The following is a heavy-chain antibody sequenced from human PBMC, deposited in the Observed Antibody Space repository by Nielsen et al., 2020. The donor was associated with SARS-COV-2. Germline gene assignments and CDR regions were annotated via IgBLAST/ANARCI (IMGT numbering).Heavy chain of an antibody. D-gene: IGHD3-22*01. CDR1: GFTFSDYT. J-gene: IGHJ4*02. Sequence: GGSLRLSCAASGFTFSDYTMNWVRQAPGKGLEWISYIRSGSGIIRYADSVRGRFTISRDNAKNSLYLQMNSLRAEDTAVYYCARLYPDYYDSKKLDSWGQGTLVTVSS. CDR3: ARLYPDYYDSKKLDS. CDR2: IRSGSGII. V-gene: IGHV3-48*04.